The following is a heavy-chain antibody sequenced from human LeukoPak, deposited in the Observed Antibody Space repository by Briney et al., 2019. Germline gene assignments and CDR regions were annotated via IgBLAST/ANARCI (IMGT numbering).Heavy chain of an antibody. J-gene: IGHJ4*02. V-gene: IGHV4-30-4*08. Sequence: SETLSLTCTVSGGSISSGDYYWSWIRQPPGKGLEWIGYSYYSGSTYYNPSLKSRVNISVDTSKSQFSLKLTSVTAADTAVYYCARDRRYSSSLFDYWGQGTLVTVSS. CDR3: ARDRRYSSSLFDY. D-gene: IGHD6-6*01. CDR2: SYYSGST. CDR1: GGSISSGDYY.